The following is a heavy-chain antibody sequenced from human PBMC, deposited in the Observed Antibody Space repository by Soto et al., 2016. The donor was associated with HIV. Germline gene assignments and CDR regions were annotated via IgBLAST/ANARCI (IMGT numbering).Heavy chain of an antibody. CDR1: GFTFRNYN. V-gene: IGHV3-48*01. J-gene: IGHJ3*02. Sequence: EVQLVESGGGLVQPGGSLRLSCAASGFTFRNYNMNWVRQAPGKGLEWVSYISTISSTIYYADSVKGRFTISRGNSKNTLYLQMNSLRAEDTAVYYCARDPTYGGNYGGDAFDIWGQGTMVTVSS. CDR3: ARDPTYGGNYGGDAFDI. D-gene: IGHD2-21*02. CDR2: ISTISSTI.